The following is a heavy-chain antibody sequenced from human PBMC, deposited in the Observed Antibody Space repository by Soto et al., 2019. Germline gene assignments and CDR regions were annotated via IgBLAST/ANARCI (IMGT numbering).Heavy chain of an antibody. V-gene: IGHV3-21*01. Sequence: GSLRLSCAASGFTFSSYSMNWVRQAPGKGLEWVSSISSSSSYIYYADSVKGRFTISRDNAKNSLYLQMNSLRAEDTAVYYCATTNGFGELSGNWFDPWGQGTLVTVSS. CDR2: ISSSSSYI. CDR1: GFTFSSYS. J-gene: IGHJ5*02. CDR3: ATTNGFGELSGNWFDP. D-gene: IGHD3-10*01.